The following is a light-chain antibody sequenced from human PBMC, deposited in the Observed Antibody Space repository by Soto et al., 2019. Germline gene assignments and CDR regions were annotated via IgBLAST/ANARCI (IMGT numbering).Light chain of an antibody. CDR1: QSVSSK. J-gene: IGKJ1*01. Sequence: EMVMTQSPATLSVSLGEGATLSCRASQSVSSKLVWYQQKPGQAPRLVIYGASTRAPGIPARFSGSGSGTEFTLTISSLQSEDFAVYYCQQHDQGWTFGQGTKVEIK. V-gene: IGKV3-15*01. CDR2: GAS. CDR3: QQHDQGWT.